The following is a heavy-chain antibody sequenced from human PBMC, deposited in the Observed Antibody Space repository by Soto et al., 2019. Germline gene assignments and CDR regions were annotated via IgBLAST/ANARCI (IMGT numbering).Heavy chain of an antibody. CDR1: GFTFDDYA. Sequence: GGSLRLSCAASGFTFDDYAMHWVRQAPGKGLEWVSGISWNSGSIGYADSVKGRFTISRDNAKNSLYLQMNSLRAEDTALYYCARTHGLEWLYAFDIWGQGTMVTVSS. D-gene: IGHD3-3*01. CDR2: ISWNSGSI. CDR3: ARTHGLEWLYAFDI. V-gene: IGHV3-9*01. J-gene: IGHJ3*02.